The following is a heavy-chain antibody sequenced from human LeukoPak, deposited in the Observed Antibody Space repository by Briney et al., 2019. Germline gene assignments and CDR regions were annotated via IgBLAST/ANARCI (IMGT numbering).Heavy chain of an antibody. CDR3: AKVIRGSYPRLHPLWY. V-gene: IGHV3-48*03. Sequence: GGSLRLSCAASGFTFSSYEMNWVRQAPGKGLEWVSYISSSGSTTYYADSVKGRFTISRDNSKNTLYLQMNSLRAEDTAVYYCAKVIRGSYPRLHPLWYWGQGTLVTVSS. D-gene: IGHD1-26*01. CDR2: ISSSGSTT. J-gene: IGHJ4*02. CDR1: GFTFSSYE.